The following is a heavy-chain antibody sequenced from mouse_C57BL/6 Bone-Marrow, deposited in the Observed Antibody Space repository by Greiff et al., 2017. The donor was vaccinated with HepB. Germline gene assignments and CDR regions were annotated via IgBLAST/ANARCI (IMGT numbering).Heavy chain of an antibody. D-gene: IGHD1-1*01. CDR1: GFNIKDYY. CDR2: IDPEDGDT. CDR3: TTLYYGSPGWYFDV. V-gene: IGHV14-1*01. J-gene: IGHJ1*03. Sequence: EVQLQQSGAELVRPGASVKLSCTASGFNIKDYYMHWVKQRPEQGLEWIGRIDPEDGDTEYAPKFQGKATMTAETSSNTAYLQLSSLTSEDTAVYYCTTLYYGSPGWYFDVWGTGTTVTVSS.